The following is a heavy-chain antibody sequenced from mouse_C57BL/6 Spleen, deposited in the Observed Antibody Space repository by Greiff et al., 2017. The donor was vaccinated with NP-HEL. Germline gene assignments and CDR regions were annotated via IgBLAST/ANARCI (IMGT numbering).Heavy chain of an antibody. J-gene: IGHJ2*01. CDR2: IHPNSGST. CDR1: GYTFTSYW. V-gene: IGHV1-64*01. D-gene: IGHD1-1*01. CDR3: ARSGQITTVVAPLDY. Sequence: QVQLQQPGAELVKPGASVKLSCKASGYTFTSYWMHWVKQRPGQGLEWIGMIHPNSGSTNYNEKFKSKATLTVDKSSSTAYMQLSSLTSEDSAVYYCARSGQITTVVAPLDYWGQGTTLTVSS.